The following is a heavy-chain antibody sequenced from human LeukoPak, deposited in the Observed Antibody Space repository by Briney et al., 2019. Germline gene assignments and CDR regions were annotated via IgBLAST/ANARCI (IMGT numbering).Heavy chain of an antibody. CDR1: GFTFSSYE. CDR3: ARKGHSGSYFD. CDR2: ISSSGSTI. V-gene: IGHV3-48*03. Sequence: TGGSLRLSCAASGFTFSSYEMNWVRQAPGKGLEWVSYISSSGSTIYYADSVKGRFTISRDNAKNSLYLQMNSQRAEDTAVYYCARKGHSGSYFDWGQGTLVTVSS. J-gene: IGHJ4*02. D-gene: IGHD1-26*01.